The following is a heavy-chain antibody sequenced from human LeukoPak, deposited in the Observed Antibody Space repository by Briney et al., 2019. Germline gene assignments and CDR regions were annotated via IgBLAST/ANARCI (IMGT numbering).Heavy chain of an antibody. J-gene: IGHJ3*01. D-gene: IGHD4-17*01. V-gene: IGHV3-15*01. CDR3: TFDFGDYGGV. Sequence: GGSLRLSCAASGFPFINAWMSWVRQAPGKGLEWVGRIKSKTGGGTSDYAAPAKGRFTISSDEPTNTLYLQMNRVKTEDACVYYCTFDFGDYGGVWGEATIVTVSA. CDR2: IKSKTGGGTS. CDR1: GFPFINAW.